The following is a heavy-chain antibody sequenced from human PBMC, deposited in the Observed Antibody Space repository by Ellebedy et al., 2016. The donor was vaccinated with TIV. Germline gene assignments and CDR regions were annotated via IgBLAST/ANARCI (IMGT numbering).Heavy chain of an antibody. D-gene: IGHD5-18*01. CDR1: GFTFRSYD. CDR2: IGTAGDT. J-gene: IGHJ4*02. CDR3: ARVRFGDTAVDY. Sequence: GESLKISCAASGFTFRSYDMHWVRQATGKGLEWVLAIGTAGDTYYPGSVKGRFTISRENAKNSLYLQMNSLRAEDTAVYYCARVRFGDTAVDYWGQGTLVTVSS. V-gene: IGHV3-13*01.